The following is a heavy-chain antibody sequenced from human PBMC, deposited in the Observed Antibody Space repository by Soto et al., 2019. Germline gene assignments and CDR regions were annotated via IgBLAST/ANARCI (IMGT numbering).Heavy chain of an antibody. CDR2: ISAYNGNT. D-gene: IGHD3-10*01. J-gene: IGHJ6*03. CDR1: GYTFTSYG. V-gene: IGHV1-8*02. Sequence: ASVKVSCKASGYTFTSYGISWVRQAPGQGLERMGWISAYNGNTGYAQKFQGRVTMTRNTSISTAYMELSSLRSEDTAVYYCARGRRVSITMVRGVTNYYYYYMDVWGKGTTVTVSS. CDR3: ARGRRVSITMVRGVTNYYYYYMDV.